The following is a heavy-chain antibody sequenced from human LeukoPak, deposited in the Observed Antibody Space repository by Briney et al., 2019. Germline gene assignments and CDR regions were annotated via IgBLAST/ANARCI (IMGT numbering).Heavy chain of an antibody. V-gene: IGHV1-18*01. J-gene: IGHJ6*02. CDR1: GYTFTSYG. Sequence: ASVKVSCKASGYTFTSYGISWVRQAPGQGLEWMGWISAYNGNTNYAQKLQGRVTMTTDTSTSTAYMELRSLRSDDTAVYYCARVYPPPDYYYGMDVWGQGTTVTVSS. CDR3: ARVYPPPDYYYGMDV. CDR2: ISAYNGNT.